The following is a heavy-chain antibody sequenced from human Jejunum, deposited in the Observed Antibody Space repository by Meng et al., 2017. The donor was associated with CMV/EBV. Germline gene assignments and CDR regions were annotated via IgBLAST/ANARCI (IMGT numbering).Heavy chain of an antibody. CDR3: ATAPGYYDSAPFDY. V-gene: IGHV3-15*01. CDR2: IKSKTDGGTT. Sequence: FTFNNAGMTWVRQAPEKGLEWVGHIKSKTDGGTTDYAAPVKDRFTISRDDSKNTLFLQMNSLKTEDTAIYYCATAPGYYDSAPFDYWGQGTLVTVSS. D-gene: IGHD3-22*01. CDR1: FTFNNAG. J-gene: IGHJ4*02.